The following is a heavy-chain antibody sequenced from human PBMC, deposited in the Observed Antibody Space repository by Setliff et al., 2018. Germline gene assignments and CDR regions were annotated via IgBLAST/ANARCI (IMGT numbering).Heavy chain of an antibody. CDR2: INQDGSGK. D-gene: IGHD6-25*01. Sequence: GGSLRLSCAASGFTFSSFWMAWVRQSPGRGLEWVANINQDGSGKFYVDSVKGRFTIFRDNAKNSLSLQMNGLRAEDTAVFYCVPGRGSWGQGALVTVSS. CDR1: GFTFSSFW. J-gene: IGHJ5*02. CDR3: VPGRGS. V-gene: IGHV3-7*01.